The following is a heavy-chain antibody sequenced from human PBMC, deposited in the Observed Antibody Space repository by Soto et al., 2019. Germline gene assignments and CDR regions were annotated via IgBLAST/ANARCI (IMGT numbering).Heavy chain of an antibody. CDR2: INHSGST. J-gene: IGHJ4*02. CDR3: ARGIWSGYYSGEFDY. Sequence: PSETLSLTCAVYGGSFSGYYWSWIRPPPGKGLEWIGEINHSGSTNYNPSLKSRVTISVDTSKNQFSLKLSSVTAADTAVYYCARGIWSGYYSGEFDYWGQGTLVTVSS. D-gene: IGHD3-3*01. CDR1: GGSFSGYY. V-gene: IGHV4-34*01.